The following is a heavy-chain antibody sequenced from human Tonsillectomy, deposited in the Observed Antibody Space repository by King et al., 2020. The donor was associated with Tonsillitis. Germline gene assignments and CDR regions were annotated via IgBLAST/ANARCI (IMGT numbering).Heavy chain of an antibody. D-gene: IGHD4-17*01. J-gene: IGHJ4*02. V-gene: IGHV3-48*02. CDR3: ATEYGDFPDY. CDR1: GFTFSTYS. CDR2: ISSSSSTK. Sequence: QLVQSGGALVQPGGSLRLSRAASGFTFSTYSMNWVRQAPGKGLEWVSYISSSSSTKYYADSVKGRFTISRDNAKNSLYLQMNSLRDEDTAVYYCATEYGDFPDYWGQGTLVTVSS.